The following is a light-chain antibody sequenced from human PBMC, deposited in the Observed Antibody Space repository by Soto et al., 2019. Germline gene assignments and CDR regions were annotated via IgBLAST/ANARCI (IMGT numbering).Light chain of an antibody. CDR2: GAS. V-gene: IGKV3-20*01. CDR3: HQDGVSPPT. J-gene: IGKJ4*01. CDR1: QTVTSDY. Sequence: EVVLTQSPGTLSLSPGDRATLSCRASQTVTSDYLAWYQQKPAQAPRLLIYGASTRSTGIPDRFSGSGSGTDFTLTISRLETEDFAVYFCHQDGVSPPTFGGGTNVEIQ.